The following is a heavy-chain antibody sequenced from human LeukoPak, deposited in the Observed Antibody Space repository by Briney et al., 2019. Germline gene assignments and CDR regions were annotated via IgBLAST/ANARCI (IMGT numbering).Heavy chain of an antibody. J-gene: IGHJ4*02. V-gene: IGHV3-7*01. D-gene: IGHD1-1*01. CDR2: IKQDGSEK. Sequence: GGSLRLSCAASGFTFSSYWMSWVRQAPGKGLEWVANIKQDGSEKYYVDSVKGRFTISRDNAKNSLYLQMNSLRAEDTAVYYCARDLVDNIPSNNPFDYWGQGTLVTVSS. CDR3: ARDLVDNIPSNNPFDY. CDR1: GFTFSSYW.